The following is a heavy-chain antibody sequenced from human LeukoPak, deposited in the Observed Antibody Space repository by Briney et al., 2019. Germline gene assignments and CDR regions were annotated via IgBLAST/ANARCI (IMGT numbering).Heavy chain of an antibody. CDR3: VTETYSSSSAGSPLSSYYFDY. CDR1: GFTFSTYA. J-gene: IGHJ4*02. Sequence: GGSLRLSCSASGFTFSTYAMHWVRQAPGKGLGYVSAISGYGDSTYYADSVKGRFTISRDNSKNTLYLQMSSLRPEDTAIYYCVTETYSSSSAGSPLSSYYFDYWGQGTLVTVSS. D-gene: IGHD6-6*01. CDR2: ISGYGDST. V-gene: IGHV3-64D*09.